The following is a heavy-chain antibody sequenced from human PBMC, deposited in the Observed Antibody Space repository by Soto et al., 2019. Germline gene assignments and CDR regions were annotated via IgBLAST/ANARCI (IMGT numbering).Heavy chain of an antibody. CDR2: ISYDGSNK. J-gene: IGHJ5*02. V-gene: IGHV3-30-3*01. CDR3: ARAGIVVGVAATETWFDP. Sequence: SGGSLSLSCAASGFTFSSYAMHWVRQAPGKGLEWVAVISYDGSNKYYADSVKGRFTISRDNSKNTLYLQMNSLRAEDTAVYYGARAGIVVGVAATETWFDPWGQGTLVTFS. CDR1: GFTFSSYA. D-gene: IGHD2-15*01.